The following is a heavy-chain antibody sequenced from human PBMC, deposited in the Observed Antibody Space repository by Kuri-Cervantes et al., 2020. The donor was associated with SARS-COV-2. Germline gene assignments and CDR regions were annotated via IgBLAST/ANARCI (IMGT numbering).Heavy chain of an antibody. CDR1: GGSFSGYY. CDR3: ARVFWSGPNDAFDI. CDR2: INHSGST. J-gene: IGHJ3*02. Sequence: SQTLSLTCAVYGGSFSGYYWSWIRQPPGKGLEWIGEINHSGSTNYNPSLKSRVTISVDTSKNQFSLKLSSVTAADTAVYYCARVFWSGPNDAFDIWGQGTMVTVSS. V-gene: IGHV4-34*01. D-gene: IGHD3-3*01.